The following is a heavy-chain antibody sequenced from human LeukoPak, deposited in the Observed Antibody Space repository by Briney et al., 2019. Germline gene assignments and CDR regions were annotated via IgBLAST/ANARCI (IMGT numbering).Heavy chain of an antibody. CDR2: IRADGSNE. V-gene: IGHV3-30*02. D-gene: IGHD3-3*01. CDR3: ARAPREWLLGYYFDF. J-gene: IGHJ4*02. CDR1: GFTFSNYG. Sequence: GGSLRLSCAASGFTFSNYGMHWVRQAPGRGLEWLAFIRADGSNEYHTDSVKGRFTISRDNSKSTLYLQMNSLRVEDTAVYYCARAPREWLLGYYFDFWGQGTLVTVSS.